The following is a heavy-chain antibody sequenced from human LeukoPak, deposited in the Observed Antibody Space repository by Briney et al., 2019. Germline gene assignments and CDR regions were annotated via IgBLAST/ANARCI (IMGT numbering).Heavy chain of an antibody. Sequence: PSETLSLTCTVSGGSISSSSYYWGWIRQPPGKGLEWIGSIYYSGSTYYNPSLKSRVTISVDTSKNQFSLKLSSVTAADTAVYYCARVPNYYDSSGWSGYFDYWGQGTLVTVSS. CDR2: IYYSGST. D-gene: IGHD3-22*01. CDR1: GGSISSSSYY. V-gene: IGHV4-39*07. CDR3: ARVPNYYDSSGWSGYFDY. J-gene: IGHJ4*02.